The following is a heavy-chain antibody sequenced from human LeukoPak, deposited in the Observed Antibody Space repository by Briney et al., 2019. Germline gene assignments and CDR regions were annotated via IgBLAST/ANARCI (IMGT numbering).Heavy chain of an antibody. Sequence: PGGSLRLSCAASGFTFSTYWMSWDRQAPGKGLEWVANIKEDGSERYYVDSVKGRFTISRDNARNSLYLQMNSLRAEDTAVYYCARDYWASDYWGQGTPVTVSS. CDR2: IKEDGSER. D-gene: IGHD2-8*02. J-gene: IGHJ4*02. V-gene: IGHV3-7*01. CDR1: GFTFSTYW. CDR3: ARDYWASDY.